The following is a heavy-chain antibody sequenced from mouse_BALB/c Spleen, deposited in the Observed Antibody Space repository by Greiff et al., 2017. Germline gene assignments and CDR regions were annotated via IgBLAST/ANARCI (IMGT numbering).Heavy chain of an antibody. V-gene: IGHV2-9*02. CDR2: ICAGGST. CDR1: GFSLNSYG. CDR3: ARETGRYFDV. J-gene: IGHJ1*01. Sequence: QVQLKESGPGLVAPSQCLSITCTASGFSLNSYGVHWVRQPPGKGLEWLGVICAGGSTNYNSALMSRLSISKDNSKSQVFLKMNSLQTDDTAMYYCARETGRYFDVWGAGTTVTVSS.